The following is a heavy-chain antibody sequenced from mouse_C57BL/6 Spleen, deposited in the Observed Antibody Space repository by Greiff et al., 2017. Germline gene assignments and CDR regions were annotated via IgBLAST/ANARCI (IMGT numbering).Heavy chain of an antibody. D-gene: IGHD2-2*01. CDR3: ARHYGYDGYYFDY. J-gene: IGHJ2*01. CDR2: IYPGDGDT. Sequence: VQLQQSGASVKISCKASGYAFSSYWMNWVKQRPGKGLEWIGQIYPGDGDTNYNGKFKGKATLTADKSSSTAYMQLSSLTSEDSAVYFCARHYGYDGYYFDYWGQGTTLTVSS. CDR1: GYAFSSYW. V-gene: IGHV1-80*01.